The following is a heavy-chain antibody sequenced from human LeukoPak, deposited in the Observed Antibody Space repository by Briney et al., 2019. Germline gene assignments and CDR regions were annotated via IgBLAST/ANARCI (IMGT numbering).Heavy chain of an antibody. CDR2: ISSSSSYI. CDR1: GFTFSSYS. Sequence: GXSLRLSCAASGFTFSSYSMNWVRQAPGKGLEWVSSISSSSSYIYYADSVKGRFTISRDNAKNSLYLQMNSLRAEDTAVYYCARDLFVGYVYYFDYWGQGTLVTVSS. J-gene: IGHJ4*02. V-gene: IGHV3-21*01. CDR3: ARDLFVGYVYYFDY. D-gene: IGHD3-3*01.